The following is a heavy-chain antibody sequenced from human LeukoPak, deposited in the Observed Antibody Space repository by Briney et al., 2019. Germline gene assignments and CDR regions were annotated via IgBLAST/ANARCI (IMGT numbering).Heavy chain of an antibody. CDR3: ARDQEGFDY. Sequence: PGGSLRLSCAASGFTFSSYAMHWVRQAPGKGLEWVAVISYDGSNKYYADSVKGRFTISRDNSKNTLYLQMSSLRAEDTAVYYCARDQEGFDYWGQGTLVTVSS. J-gene: IGHJ4*02. CDR2: ISYDGSNK. V-gene: IGHV3-30-3*01. CDR1: GFTFSSYA.